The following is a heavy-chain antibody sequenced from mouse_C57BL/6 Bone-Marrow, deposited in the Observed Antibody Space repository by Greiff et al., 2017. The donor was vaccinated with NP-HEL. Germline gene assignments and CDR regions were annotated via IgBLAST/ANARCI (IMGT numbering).Heavy chain of an antibody. J-gene: IGHJ4*01. CDR2: IWRGGST. Sequence: VQLQQSGPGLVQPSQSLSITCTVSGFSLTSYGVHWVRQSPGKGLEWLGVIWRGGSTDYNAAFMSRLSITKDNSKSQVFFKMNSLQADDTAIYYCAKIDGNYLYYYAMDYWGQGTSVTVSS. D-gene: IGHD2-1*01. CDR3: AKIDGNYLYYYAMDY. V-gene: IGHV2-5*01. CDR1: GFSLTSYG.